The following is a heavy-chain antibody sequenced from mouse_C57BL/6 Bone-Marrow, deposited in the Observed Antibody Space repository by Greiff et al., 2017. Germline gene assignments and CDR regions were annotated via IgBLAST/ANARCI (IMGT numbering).Heavy chain of an antibody. J-gene: IGHJ3*01. CDR2: INPSTGGT. CDR3: ARIPYYYGSSYDWFAY. V-gene: IGHV1-42*01. Sequence: VHVKQSGPELVKPGASVKISCKASGYSFTGYYMNWVKQSPEKSLEWIGEINPSTGGTTYNQKFKAKATLTVDKSSSTAYLQLKSLTSEDSAVYYCARIPYYYGSSYDWFAYWGQGTLVTVSA. CDR1: GYSFTGYY. D-gene: IGHD1-1*01.